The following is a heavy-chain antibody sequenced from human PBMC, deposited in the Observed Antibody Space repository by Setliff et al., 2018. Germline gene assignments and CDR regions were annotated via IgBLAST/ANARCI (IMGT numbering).Heavy chain of an antibody. CDR2: TSSGSNSI. Sequence: PGESLRLSCAASGFTFSIYSMNWVRQAPGKGLEWISYTSSGSNSIYYADSVMGRFTISRDNARNSLYLQMNRLRPEDTAVYYCAKSGGDHCCPLYHHYYMDVWGTGTTVTVSS. J-gene: IGHJ6*03. D-gene: IGHD2-21*02. V-gene: IGHV3-48*01. CDR3: AKSGGDHCCPLYHHYYMDV. CDR1: GFTFSIYS.